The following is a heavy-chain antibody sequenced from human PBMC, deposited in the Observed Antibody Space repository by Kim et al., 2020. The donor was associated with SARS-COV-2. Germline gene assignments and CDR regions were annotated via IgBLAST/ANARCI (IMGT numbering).Heavy chain of an antibody. CDR1: GDSISSASSY. D-gene: IGHD5-18*01. CDR2: IYSTGST. CDR3: ARHSQARGYNYGSVW. J-gene: IGHJ4*02. V-gene: IGHV4-61*02. Sequence: SETLSLTCTVSGDSISSASSYWSWIRQPAGKGLEWIGRIYSTGSTNYNPSLESRVTMSLDTSKNQFSLKLTSVTAADTAMYYCARHSQARGYNYGSVWWGQGTLVTVSS.